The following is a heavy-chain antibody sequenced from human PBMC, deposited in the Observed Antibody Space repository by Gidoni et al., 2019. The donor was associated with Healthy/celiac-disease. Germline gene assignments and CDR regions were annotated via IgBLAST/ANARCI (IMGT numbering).Heavy chain of an antibody. CDR2: ISGSGGST. V-gene: IGHV3-23*01. D-gene: IGHD5-18*01. Sequence: EVQLLESGGGLVQPGGSLRLSCAASGSTFGSYAMIWVRQAPGKGLEWVSAISGSGGSTYYADSVKGRFTIARDNSKNTLYLQMNSLRAEDTAVYYCAKASRSGYSYDFDYWGQGTLVTVSS. CDR3: AKASRSGYSYDFDY. CDR1: GSTFGSYA. J-gene: IGHJ4*02.